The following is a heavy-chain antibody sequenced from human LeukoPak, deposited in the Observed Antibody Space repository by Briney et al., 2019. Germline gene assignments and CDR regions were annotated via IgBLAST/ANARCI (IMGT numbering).Heavy chain of an antibody. CDR2: IRRDGGYS. J-gene: IGHJ6*02. V-gene: IGHV3-43*02. Sequence: GGSLRLSCAASGFTFDDYAMHWVRRVPGKGLQWISLIRRDGGYSYYADSLKGRFTISRDNSRNSLFLQVNSLTTEDSALYYCAKDRSNWNNGYYYYFRMDVWGQGTTVTVSS. CDR3: AKDRSNWNNGYYYYFRMDV. CDR1: GFTFDDYA. D-gene: IGHD1/OR15-1a*01.